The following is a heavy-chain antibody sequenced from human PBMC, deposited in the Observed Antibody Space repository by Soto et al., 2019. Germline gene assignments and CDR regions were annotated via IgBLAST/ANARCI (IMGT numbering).Heavy chain of an antibody. CDR2: IGTAGDT. J-gene: IGHJ4*02. D-gene: IGHD6-13*01. CDR1: GFTFSGFD. CDR3: AKSQEIGTHFFDS. V-gene: IGHV3-13*01. Sequence: PGGSLRLSCEASGFTFSGFDMHWVRQPTGKGLEWVSSIGTAGDTYYAVSVKGRFTISRDNAKNSLSLQMNSLRAGGMAVYFCAKSQEIGTHFFDSWGQGTQVTV.